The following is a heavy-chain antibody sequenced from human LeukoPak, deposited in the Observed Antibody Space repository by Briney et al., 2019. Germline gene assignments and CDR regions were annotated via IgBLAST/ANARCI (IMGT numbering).Heavy chain of an antibody. CDR2: INHSGYT. D-gene: IGHD4-17*01. Sequence: SETLSLTCAVSGVSFNDNYWSWVRQTPGRGLEWIGEINHSGYTNDSPSLKSRVTLSIDTSRKQFSLNLRSVTVADTGIYYCTRMTTGHHYWGQGTLVTVSS. CDR1: GVSFNDNY. J-gene: IGHJ4*02. V-gene: IGHV4-34*01. CDR3: TRMTTGHHY.